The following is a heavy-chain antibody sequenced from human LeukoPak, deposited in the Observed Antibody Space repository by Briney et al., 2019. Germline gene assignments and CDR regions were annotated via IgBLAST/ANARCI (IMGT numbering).Heavy chain of an antibody. CDR3: ATTWSGSYSFGY. CDR1: GFTFDDYA. D-gene: IGHD1-26*01. CDR2: INWDGGST. J-gene: IGHJ4*02. V-gene: IGHV3-43D*03. Sequence: GGSLRLSCAASGFTFDDYAMHWVRQAPGKGLEWVSLINWDGGSTYYGDSVKGRFTISRDNSKNSLYLQMNSLRPEDTALYYCATTWSGSYSFGYWGQGTLVTVSS.